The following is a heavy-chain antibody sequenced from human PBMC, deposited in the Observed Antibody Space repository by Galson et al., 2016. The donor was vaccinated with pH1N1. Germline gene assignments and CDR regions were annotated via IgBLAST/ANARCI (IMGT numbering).Heavy chain of an antibody. D-gene: IGHD6-13*01. CDR2: IGSSGNV. CDR3: AREGGIGAAGPLDS. CDR1: GFTLSDYY. V-gene: IGHV3-11*01. Sequence: SLRLSCAASGFTLSDYYMNWIRETPERGLEWLSSIGSSGNVAYADSVKGRFTISRDNAQNSLPLQMDSLRVDDTALYYCAREGGIGAAGPLDSWGQGALVIVSS. J-gene: IGHJ4*02.